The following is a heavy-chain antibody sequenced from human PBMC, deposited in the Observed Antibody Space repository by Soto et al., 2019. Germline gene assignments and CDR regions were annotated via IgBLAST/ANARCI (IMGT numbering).Heavy chain of an antibody. D-gene: IGHD3-9*01. CDR3: ARCLSYDILTA. J-gene: IGHJ5*02. Sequence: QLQLQESGPGLVKPSETLSLTCTVSGGSISSSSYYWGWIRQPPGKGLEWIGSIYYSGSTYYNPSLKSRVTISVDTSKNQFSLKLSSVTAADTAVYYCARCLSYDILTAWGQGTLVTVSS. V-gene: IGHV4-39*01. CDR1: GGSISSSSYY. CDR2: IYYSGST.